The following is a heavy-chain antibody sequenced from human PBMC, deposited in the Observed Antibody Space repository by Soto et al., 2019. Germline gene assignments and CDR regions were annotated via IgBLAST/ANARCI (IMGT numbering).Heavy chain of an antibody. J-gene: IGHJ4*02. D-gene: IGHD2-21*02. Sequence: DVQLVESGGGLVQPGRSLRLSCAASGFTFDDYAMHWVRQAPGKGLEWVSGISWNSGSIGYADSVKGRFTISRDNAKNSLYLQMNSLRAEDTALYYCAKVAYCGGDCGYFDYWGQGTLVTVSS. CDR1: GFTFDDYA. CDR3: AKVAYCGGDCGYFDY. V-gene: IGHV3-9*01. CDR2: ISWNSGSI.